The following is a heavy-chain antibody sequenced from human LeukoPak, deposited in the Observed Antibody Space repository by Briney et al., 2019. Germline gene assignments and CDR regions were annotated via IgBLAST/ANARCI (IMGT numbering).Heavy chain of an antibody. CDR1: GGSISGGDYY. V-gene: IGHV4-30-4*08. CDR3: ARVVDCSSTSCYPSYNWFDP. CDR2: IYYGGST. D-gene: IGHD2-2*01. J-gene: IGHJ5*02. Sequence: SETLSLTCTVSGGSISGGDYYWSWIRQPPGKGLEWIGYIYYGGSTYYNPSLKSRVTISVDTSKNQFSLKLSSVTAADTAVYYCARVVDCSSTSCYPSYNWFDPWGQGTLVTVSS.